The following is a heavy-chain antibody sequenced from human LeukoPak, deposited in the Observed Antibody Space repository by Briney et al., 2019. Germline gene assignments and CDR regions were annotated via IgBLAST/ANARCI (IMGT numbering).Heavy chain of an antibody. CDR3: TRAPHPRCSSSGCYLDY. CDR2: IQAKAYGGAT. V-gene: IGHV3-49*04. Sequence: GGSLRLSCSTSGFTFGDYAMSWVRQAPGKGLEWVGFIQAKAYGGATKYAASVNGRFSISRDDSQSIANLQMNDLKTEVTAVYYCTRAPHPRCSSSGCYLDYWGQGTLVTVSS. J-gene: IGHJ4*02. D-gene: IGHD2-2*01. CDR1: GFTFGDYA.